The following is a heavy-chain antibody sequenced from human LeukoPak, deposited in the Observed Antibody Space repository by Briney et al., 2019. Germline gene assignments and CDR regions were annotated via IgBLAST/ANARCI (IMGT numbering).Heavy chain of an antibody. CDR2: FDPEDGET. Sequence: ASVKVSCKASGYTLTELSMHWVRQAPGKGLEWMGGFDPEDGETIYAQKFQGRVTMTEDTSTDTAYMELSSLRSEDTAVYYCATSVGVVIIVDAFDIWGQGTMVTVSS. J-gene: IGHJ3*02. CDR3: ATSVGVVIIVDAFDI. CDR1: GYTLTELS. V-gene: IGHV1-24*01. D-gene: IGHD3-3*01.